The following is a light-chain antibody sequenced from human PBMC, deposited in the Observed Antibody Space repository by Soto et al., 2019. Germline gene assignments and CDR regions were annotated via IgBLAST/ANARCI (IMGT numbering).Light chain of an antibody. Sequence: AIQMTQSPSSLSASVGDRVTITCRASQGIRYDLGWYQQKPGKAPKLLIYASSSLQSGVPSRFSGSGAGTDFTLTISSLQPEDFATYYCLQDYSYPWTFGQGTKVELK. CDR2: ASS. J-gene: IGKJ1*01. V-gene: IGKV1-6*01. CDR1: QGIRYD. CDR3: LQDYSYPWT.